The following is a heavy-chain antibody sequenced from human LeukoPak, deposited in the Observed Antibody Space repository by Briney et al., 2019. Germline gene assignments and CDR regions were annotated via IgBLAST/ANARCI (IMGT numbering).Heavy chain of an antibody. CDR2: MRGSGET. D-gene: IGHD3-16*01. CDR3: ARDRAATQDWGEFDP. J-gene: IGHJ5*02. V-gene: IGHV3-66*03. CDR1: GFSFTNAW. Sequence: GGSLRLSCGASGFSFTNAWMSWVRQAPGKGLEWVSLMRGSGETFYADSVKGRFTISRDDSKNTVYLQMSSLRVEDTAVYFCARDRAATQDWGEFDPWGQGTPVTVSS.